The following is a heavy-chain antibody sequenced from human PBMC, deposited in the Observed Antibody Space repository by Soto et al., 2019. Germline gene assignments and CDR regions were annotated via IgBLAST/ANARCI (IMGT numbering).Heavy chain of an antibody. Sequence: GGSLRLSCAASGFTLSSYAMSWVRQAPGKGLEWVSAISGSGGSTYYADSVKGRFTISRDNSKNTLYLQMNSLRAEDTAVYYCAKDDIKWGYYYGSGSSPFDYWGQGTLVTVSS. V-gene: IGHV3-23*01. D-gene: IGHD3-10*01. CDR3: AKDDIKWGYYYGSGSSPFDY. J-gene: IGHJ4*02. CDR1: GFTLSSYA. CDR2: ISGSGGST.